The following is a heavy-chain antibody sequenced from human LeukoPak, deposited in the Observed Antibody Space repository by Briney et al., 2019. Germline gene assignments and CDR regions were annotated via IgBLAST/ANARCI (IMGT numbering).Heavy chain of an antibody. CDR2: ISGSGGST. CDR3: AKEGFYCSGGSCYSFYYYYMDV. V-gene: IGHV3-23*01. Sequence: GGSLRLSCAASGFTFSSYAMSWVRQAPGKGLEWVSAISGSGGSTYYADSVKGRFTISRDNSKNTLYLQMNSPRAEDTAVYYCAKEGFYCSGGSCYSFYYYYMDVWGKGTTVTVSS. CDR1: GFTFSSYA. J-gene: IGHJ6*03. D-gene: IGHD2-15*01.